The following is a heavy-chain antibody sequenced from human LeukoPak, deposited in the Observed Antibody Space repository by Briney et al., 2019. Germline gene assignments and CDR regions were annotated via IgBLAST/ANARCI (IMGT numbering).Heavy chain of an antibody. CDR2: ISSSSRTI. CDR3: ARLRYYAMDV. Sequence: PGGSLRLSCAAPGFTFSTYDMNWVRQAPGKGLEWVSYISSSSRTISYADSVKGRLTISRDNAKNSLYLQMNSLRAEDTAVYYCARLRYYAMDVWGQGTTVTASS. J-gene: IGHJ6*02. CDR1: GFTFSTYD. V-gene: IGHV3-48*01.